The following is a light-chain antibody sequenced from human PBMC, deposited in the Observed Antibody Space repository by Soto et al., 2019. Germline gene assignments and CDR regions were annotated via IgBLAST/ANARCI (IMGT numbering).Light chain of an antibody. Sequence: QSALTQPASVSGSPGQSIAISCTGTSSDVGGYDYVSWYQQHPGKAPKLMIYDVTSRPSGVSDRFSGSKSGNTASLTISGLQAEDEADYYCSSYTTDSTLVFGGGTKRPS. V-gene: IGLV2-14*01. CDR3: SSYTTDSTLV. J-gene: IGLJ2*01. CDR2: DVT. CDR1: SSDVGGYDY.